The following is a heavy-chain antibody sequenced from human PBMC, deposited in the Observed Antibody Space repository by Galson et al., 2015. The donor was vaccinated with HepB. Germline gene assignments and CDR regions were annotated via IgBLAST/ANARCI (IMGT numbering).Heavy chain of an antibody. CDR1: GFTFSSYC. CDR2: ISSTSSTI. D-gene: IGHD6-25*01. J-gene: IGHJ5*02. V-gene: IGHV3-48*02. CDR3: ARDVHIAALRFDP. Sequence: SLRLSCAASGFTFSSYCMNCVRQAPGKGLEWVSYISSTSSTIYYADSVKGRFTISIDNAKNSLYLQMNSLRDEDTAVYYCARDVHIAALRFDPWGQGTLVTVSS.